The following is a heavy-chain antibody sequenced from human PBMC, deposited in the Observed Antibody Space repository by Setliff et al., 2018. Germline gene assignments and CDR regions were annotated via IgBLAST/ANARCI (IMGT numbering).Heavy chain of an antibody. CDR1: GFTFSSLW. J-gene: IGHJ5*02. CDR3: ARDVFDFRTGQADP. CDR2: INQGGGAQ. Sequence: PGGPLRLSCAASGFTFSSLWMSWVRQAPGKGLEWVANINQGGGAQFYVDSVKGRFTISRDNAKNSLYLQMSSLRAEDTAVYYCARDVFDFRTGQADPWGQGTLGTVSS. D-gene: IGHD3-3*01. V-gene: IGHV3-7*01.